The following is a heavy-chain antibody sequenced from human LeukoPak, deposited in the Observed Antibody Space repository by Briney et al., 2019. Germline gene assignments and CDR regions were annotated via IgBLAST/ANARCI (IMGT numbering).Heavy chain of an antibody. J-gene: IGHJ4*02. CDR2: IGGSGGST. Sequence: PGGSLRLSCAASGFTFSSYAMSWVRQAPGKGLEWVSAIGGSGGSTYYADSVKGRFTISRDNSKNTLYLQMNSLRAEDTAVYYCACNLKRITMIVVVITYYFDYWGQGTLVTVSS. CDR3: ACNLKRITMIVVVITYYFDY. CDR1: GFTFSSYA. D-gene: IGHD3-22*01. V-gene: IGHV3-23*01.